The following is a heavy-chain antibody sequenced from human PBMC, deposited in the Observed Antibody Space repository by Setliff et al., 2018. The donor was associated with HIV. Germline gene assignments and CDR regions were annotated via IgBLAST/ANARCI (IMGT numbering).Heavy chain of an antibody. CDR2: ISASGSTI. CDR3: ARDPAVVIPGYFDL. J-gene: IGHJ2*01. Sequence: GGSLRLSCAASGFTFSSYEMNWVRQAPGKGLEWVAYISASGSTIYYTDSVKGRFTISRDNAKNSLDLQMSSLRAEDRAVYYCARDPAVVIPGYFDLWGRGTLVTVSS. D-gene: IGHD2-15*01. V-gene: IGHV3-48*03. CDR1: GFTFSSYE.